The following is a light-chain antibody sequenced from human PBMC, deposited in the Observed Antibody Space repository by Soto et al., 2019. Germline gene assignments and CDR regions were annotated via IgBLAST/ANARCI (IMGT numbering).Light chain of an antibody. CDR2: WAS. Sequence: DIVMTQSPDSLAVSLGERATINCKSSQSVLYSSNNKNHLTWFQQKPGQPPKLLLYWASTRESGVPDRFSGSGSATEFTLTISSLQAEDVAVYYCQQYFSTPFTFGGGTKVEI. J-gene: IGKJ4*01. CDR1: QSVLYSSNNKNH. V-gene: IGKV4-1*01. CDR3: QQYFSTPFT.